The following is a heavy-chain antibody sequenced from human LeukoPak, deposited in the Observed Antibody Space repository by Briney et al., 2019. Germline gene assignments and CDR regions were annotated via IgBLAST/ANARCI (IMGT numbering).Heavy chain of an antibody. D-gene: IGHD1-14*01. V-gene: IGHV3-23*01. Sequence: PGGSLRLSCAASGFTFSSYAMSWVRQAPGKGLEWVSAINGSGGSTYYTDSVKGRFTISRDNSKNTLYLQMNSLRAEDTAVYYCAKDGTEPGYFDHWGQGTLVTVSS. CDR1: GFTFSSYA. J-gene: IGHJ4*02. CDR2: INGSGGST. CDR3: AKDGTEPGYFDH.